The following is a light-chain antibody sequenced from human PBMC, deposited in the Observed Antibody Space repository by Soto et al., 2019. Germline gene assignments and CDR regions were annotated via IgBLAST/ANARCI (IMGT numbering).Light chain of an antibody. Sequence: DIQMTQSPSSLSASARDRVTITCQASQDITNYLNWYQQKPGKAPKLLICDASNLEPGVPSRFSGSGSGTDFTFTISSLQPEDIATYYCQQYDNLPFTFGPGTKVDIK. CDR1: QDITNY. CDR3: QQYDNLPFT. V-gene: IGKV1-33*01. CDR2: DAS. J-gene: IGKJ3*01.